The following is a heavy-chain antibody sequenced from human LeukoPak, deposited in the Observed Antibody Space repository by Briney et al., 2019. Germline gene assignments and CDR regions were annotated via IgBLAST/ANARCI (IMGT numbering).Heavy chain of an antibody. CDR2: IYYSGST. D-gene: IGHD2-2*02. CDR1: GGSISSYY. CDR3: ARQYHYFDC. V-gene: IGHV4-59*01. Sequence: SETLSLACTVSGGSISSYYWSWVRPPPGKGLEWIGYIYYSGSTNYNPSLKSRVTISVDTSKNQFSLKLSSVTAADTAVYYCARQYHYFDCWGQGTLVTVSS. J-gene: IGHJ4*02.